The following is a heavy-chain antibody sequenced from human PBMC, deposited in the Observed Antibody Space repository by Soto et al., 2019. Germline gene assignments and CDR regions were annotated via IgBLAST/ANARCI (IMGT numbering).Heavy chain of an antibody. D-gene: IGHD2-2*01. J-gene: IGHJ5*02. V-gene: IGHV4-34*01. CDR1: GGSFSGYY. CDR3: ARGRSYQLLSGYWFDP. Sequence: SETLSLTCAVYGGSFSGYYWSWIRQPPGKGLEWIGEINHSGSTNYNPSLKSRVTISVDTSKNQFSLKLSSVTAAGTAVYYCARGRSYQLLSGYWFDPWGQGTLVSVSS. CDR2: INHSGST.